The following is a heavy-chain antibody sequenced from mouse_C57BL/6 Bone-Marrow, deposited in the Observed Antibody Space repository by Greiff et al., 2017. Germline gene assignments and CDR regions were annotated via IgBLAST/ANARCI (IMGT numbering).Heavy chain of an antibody. CDR1: GYTFTSYW. CDR2: IDPSDSYT. J-gene: IGHJ2*01. Sequence: QVQLQQPGAELVRPGTSVKLSCKASGYTFTSYWMHWVKQRPGQGLEWIGVIDPSDSYTNYNQEFKGKATLTVDTSSSTAYMQLSRLTSEDSAVYYCARKSIGGYWGQGTTLTVSS. V-gene: IGHV1-59*01. D-gene: IGHD2-10*02. CDR3: ARKSIGGY.